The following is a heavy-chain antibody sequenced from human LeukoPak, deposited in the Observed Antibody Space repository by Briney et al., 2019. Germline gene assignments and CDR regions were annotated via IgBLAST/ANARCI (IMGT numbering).Heavy chain of an antibody. V-gene: IGHV3-74*01. CDR3: ARDREDCSGGSCYANRFDP. CDR2: INTDGSST. D-gene: IGHD2-15*01. J-gene: IGHJ5*02. Sequence: GGSLRLSCAVSGFTFSSYWMHWVRQDPGKGLVWVSRINTDGSSTSYAGSVKGRFTVSRDNAKNTLYLQMNSLRAEDTAVYYCARDREDCSGGSCYANRFDPWGQGTLVTVSS. CDR1: GFTFSSYW.